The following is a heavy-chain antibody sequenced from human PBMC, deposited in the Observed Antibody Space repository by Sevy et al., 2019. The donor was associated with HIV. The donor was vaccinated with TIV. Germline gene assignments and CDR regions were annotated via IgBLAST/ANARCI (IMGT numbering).Heavy chain of an antibody. V-gene: IGHV3-64*01. CDR1: GFTFSSYA. J-gene: IGHJ6*02. CDR2: ISSNGGST. CDR3: AKCFDSYDSSGYLPHFYGMDV. Sequence: GGSLRLSCAASGFTFSSYAMHWVRQAPGKGLEYVSAISSNGGSTYYANSVKGRFTISRDNSKNTLYLQMGSLRAEDMAVYYCAKCFDSYDSSGYLPHFYGMDVWGQGTTVTVSS. D-gene: IGHD3-22*01.